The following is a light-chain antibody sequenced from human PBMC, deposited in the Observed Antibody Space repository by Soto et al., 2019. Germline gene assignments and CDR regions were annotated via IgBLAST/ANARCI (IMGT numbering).Light chain of an antibody. CDR2: GAS. CDR3: HQAAHFPLT. V-gene: IGKV1-12*01. Sequence: DIQMTQSPSSVSASVGDRVTITCRASQGIGTWLAWYQQKPGKAPKFLIFGASSLHSGVPPRFSGSGSGTDFTLTISSLQPEDFAPYYCHQAAHFPLTFGGGTRVEIK. J-gene: IGKJ4*01. CDR1: QGIGTW.